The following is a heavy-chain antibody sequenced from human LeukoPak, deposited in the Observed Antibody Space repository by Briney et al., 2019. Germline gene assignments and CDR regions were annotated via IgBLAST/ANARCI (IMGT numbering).Heavy chain of an antibody. CDR3: ARDAPHVCGSSASCYSNWFDP. Sequence: SETLSLTCAVSGGSISSGGYSWSWIRQPPGKGLEWIGYIYHSGSTYYNPSLKSRVTISVDRSKNQFSLKLSSVTAADTAVYYCARDAPHVCGSSASCYSNWFDPWGQGTLVIVSS. CDR2: IYHSGST. CDR1: GGSISSGGYS. D-gene: IGHD2-2*01. V-gene: IGHV4-30-2*01. J-gene: IGHJ5*02.